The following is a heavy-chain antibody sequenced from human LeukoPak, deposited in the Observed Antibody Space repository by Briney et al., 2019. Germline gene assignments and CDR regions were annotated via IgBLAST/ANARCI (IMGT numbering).Heavy chain of an antibody. Sequence: PGRSLRLSCAASGFTFSSYGMHWVRQAPGKGLEWVAVMSYDGSNKYYADSVKGRFTISRDNSKNTLYLQINSLRAEDTAVYYCAKDGGGYGDSLHFDYWGQGTLVTVSS. CDR1: GFTFSSYG. V-gene: IGHV3-30*18. CDR2: MSYDGSNK. CDR3: AKDGGGYGDSLHFDY. D-gene: IGHD4-17*01. J-gene: IGHJ4*02.